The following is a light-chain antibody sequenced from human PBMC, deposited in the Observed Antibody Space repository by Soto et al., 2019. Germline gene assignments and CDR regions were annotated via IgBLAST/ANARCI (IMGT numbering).Light chain of an antibody. J-gene: IGKJ5*01. V-gene: IGKV3D-15*01. CDR3: QQYHKWPIT. Sequence: EILMTQSPATLSVSPGERATLSCRASQSVSSNLAWYQQKPGQAPRLLIYGASAWATGISPRFRGSGSGTEFTLTISSLQSEDFAVYYCQQYHKWPITFGQGTRLEIK. CDR2: GAS. CDR1: QSVSSN.